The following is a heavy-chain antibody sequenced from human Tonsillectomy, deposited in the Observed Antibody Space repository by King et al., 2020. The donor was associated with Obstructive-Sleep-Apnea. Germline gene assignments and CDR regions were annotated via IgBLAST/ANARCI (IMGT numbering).Heavy chain of an antibody. CDR2: MSCGGCST. J-gene: IGHJ4*02. V-gene: IGHV3-23*04. CDR1: GFTFSSFA. CDR3: AKEDYGDYYLPDY. Sequence: QLVQSGGGFVQPGVSLRLSFEASGFTFSSFAMDWVRQAPGKGLEWVSAMSCGGCSTSYTDSVKGRFTISRDYSGDTLYLQMNSLRAEDTAVYYCAKEDYGDYYLPDYWGQGTLVTVSS. D-gene: IGHD4-17*01.